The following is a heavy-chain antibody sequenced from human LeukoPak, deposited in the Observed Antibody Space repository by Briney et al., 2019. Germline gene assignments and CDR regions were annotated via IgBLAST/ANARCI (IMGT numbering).Heavy chain of an antibody. CDR3: ARDRTHTALLDY. D-gene: IGHD5-18*01. CDR1: GYTFIDYY. J-gene: IGHJ4*02. CDR2: INPNSGGT. V-gene: IGHV1-2*02. Sequence: ASVKVSCKASGYTFIDYYMHWVRQAPGQGLEWMGWINPNSGGTNFAQKFQGRVTMTRDTSISTAYMELSSLRSGDTAVYYCARDRTHTALLDYWGQGTLVTVSS.